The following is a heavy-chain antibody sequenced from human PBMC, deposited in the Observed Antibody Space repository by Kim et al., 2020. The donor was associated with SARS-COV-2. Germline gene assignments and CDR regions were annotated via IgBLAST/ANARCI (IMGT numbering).Heavy chain of an antibody. CDR2: MNPNSGNT. CDR1: GYTFTSYD. J-gene: IGHJ4*02. CDR3: AREDDSGGYFDY. Sequence: ASVKVSCKASGYTFTSYDINWVRQATGQGLEWMGWMNPNSGNTGYAQKFKGRVTMTRNTSIITAYMELSSLRSEDTAVYYCAREDDSGGYFDYCGQGTLVTVSS. V-gene: IGHV1-8*01. D-gene: IGHD5-12*01.